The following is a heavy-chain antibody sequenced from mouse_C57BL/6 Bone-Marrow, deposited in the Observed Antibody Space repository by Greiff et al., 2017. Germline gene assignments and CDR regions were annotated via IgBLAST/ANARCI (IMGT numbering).Heavy chain of an antibody. CDR2: IRLKSDNYAT. Sequence: EVKLVESGGGLVQPGGSMKLSCVASGFTFSNYWMNWVRQSPEKGLEWVAQIRLKSDNYATHYAESVKGRFTISRDDSKSSVYLQMNNLRAKGTGTYYCTGGCYGSRGYAMDDWGQGTSVTVSS. CDR3: TGGCYGSRGYAMDD. CDR1: GFTFSNYW. J-gene: IGHJ4*01. D-gene: IGHD1-1*01. V-gene: IGHV6-3*01.